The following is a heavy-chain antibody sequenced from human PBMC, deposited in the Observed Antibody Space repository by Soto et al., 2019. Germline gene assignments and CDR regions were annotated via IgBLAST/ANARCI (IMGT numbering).Heavy chain of an antibody. J-gene: IGHJ5*02. D-gene: IGHD1-1*01. Sequence: PSETLSLPCPVSGASIIGFYLSWIRKSAGKGLELIGRIYATGTTDYNPSLKSRVMMSVDTSKKQFSLKLRSVTAADTAVYYCVRDGTKTLREWFDPWGQGISVTVSS. CDR3: VRDGTKTLREWFDP. CDR1: GASIIGFY. V-gene: IGHV4-4*07. CDR2: IYATGTT.